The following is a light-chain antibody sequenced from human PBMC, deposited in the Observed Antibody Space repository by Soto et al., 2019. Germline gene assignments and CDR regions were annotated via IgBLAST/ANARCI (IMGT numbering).Light chain of an antibody. Sequence: SVLTQPPSVSGAPGQRVTISCTGSSSNIGAGYDVHWYQQLPGTAPKLLIYGNSNRPSGVPDRFSGSKSGTSASLAITGLQAEDEADYYCQSYDSSLNGLLFGGGTKLTVL. CDR3: QSYDSSLNGLL. CDR1: SSNIGAGYD. CDR2: GNS. V-gene: IGLV1-40*01. J-gene: IGLJ2*01.